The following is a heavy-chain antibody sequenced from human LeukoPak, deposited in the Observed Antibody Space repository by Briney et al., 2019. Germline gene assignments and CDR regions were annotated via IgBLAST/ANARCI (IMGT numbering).Heavy chain of an antibody. CDR3: AQGGHDFNPFYY. V-gene: IGHV3-23*01. J-gene: IGHJ4*02. CDR1: GGTFIAYG. Sequence: GGALRLSGGVSGGTFIAYGGGWVRKTPGEGLEWVSSIKGGGGDPFYADSVRGRFTISRDKSKNTLYLQLNSLRAEDTAVYFCAQGGHDFNPFYYWGQGTLVTVSS. CDR2: IKGGGGDP. D-gene: IGHD2-21*02.